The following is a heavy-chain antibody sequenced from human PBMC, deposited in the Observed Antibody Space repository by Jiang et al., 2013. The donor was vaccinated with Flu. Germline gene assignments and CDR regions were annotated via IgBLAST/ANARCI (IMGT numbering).Heavy chain of an antibody. D-gene: IGHD6-6*01. Sequence: LLKPSETLSLTCAVSGYSISSGYYWGWIRQPPGKGLEWIGSIYHSGSTYYNPSLKSRVTISVDTSKNQFSLKLSSVTAADTAVYYCARVSSSLGLEDAFDIWGQGTMVTVSS. V-gene: IGHV4-38-2*01. CDR1: GYSISSGYY. J-gene: IGHJ3*02. CDR3: ARVSSSLGLEDAFDI. CDR2: IYHSGST.